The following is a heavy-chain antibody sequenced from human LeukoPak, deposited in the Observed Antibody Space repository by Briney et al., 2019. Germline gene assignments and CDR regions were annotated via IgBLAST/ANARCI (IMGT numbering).Heavy chain of an antibody. Sequence: SETLSLTCTVSGGSINSGGYFWNWIRQHPGRGLEWIGSIYYTGSTSYYPPLKSRLTISIATSKNQFSLRLNSVIAADTAVYYCARERFAGGYRYLDYWGQGTLVTVSS. CDR1: GGSINSGGYF. D-gene: IGHD2-8*02. V-gene: IGHV4-31*03. J-gene: IGHJ4*02. CDR3: ARERFAGGYRYLDY. CDR2: IYYTGST.